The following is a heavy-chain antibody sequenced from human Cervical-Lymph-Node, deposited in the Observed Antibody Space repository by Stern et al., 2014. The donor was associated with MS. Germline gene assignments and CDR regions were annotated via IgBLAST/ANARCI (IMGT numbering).Heavy chain of an antibody. Sequence: DQLVESGGGVVQPGRSLRLSCEASGFTFTNYGMHWVRQAPGHGLDWVAVITDDGSEKYYSASAKGRFDISRDNSKQTVHLQMNSLTPEDTGLYYCAKAKRGYFGHIDFWGQGTLVSVSS. CDR2: ITDDGSEK. D-gene: IGHD3-9*01. CDR3: AKAKRGYFGHIDF. CDR1: GFTFTNYG. J-gene: IGHJ4*02. V-gene: IGHV3-30*09.